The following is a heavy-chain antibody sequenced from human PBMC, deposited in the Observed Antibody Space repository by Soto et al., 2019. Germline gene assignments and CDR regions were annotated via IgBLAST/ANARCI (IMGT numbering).Heavy chain of an antibody. D-gene: IGHD3-10*01. V-gene: IGHV4-59*01. Sequence: QVQLQESGPGLVKPSETLSLTCTVSGGSISSYYWSWIRQPPGKGLEWIGYIYYSGSTNYNPALKSRVTISVDTSKNQSSLKLSSVTAADTAVYYCASTSGTLDYWGQGTLVTVSS. J-gene: IGHJ4*02. CDR1: GGSISSYY. CDR3: ASTSGTLDY. CDR2: IYYSGST.